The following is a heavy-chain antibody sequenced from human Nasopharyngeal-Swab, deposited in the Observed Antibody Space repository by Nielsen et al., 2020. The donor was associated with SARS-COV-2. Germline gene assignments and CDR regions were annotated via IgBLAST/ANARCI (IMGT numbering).Heavy chain of an antibody. J-gene: IGHJ6*02. V-gene: IGHV3-23*01. CDR3: AKDRDSGDDSEEYYHYYGMDV. CDR1: GFNFSNFA. CDR2: ISGDSDTT. D-gene: IGHD5-12*01. Sequence: GESLKISCAASGFNFSNFAMSWVRQAPGKGLEWVSVISGDSDTTYYADSVRGRFNISRDNSKNTLNLQMNNLRAEDTAIYYCAKDRDSGDDSEEYYHYYGMDVWGQGAPVTVFS.